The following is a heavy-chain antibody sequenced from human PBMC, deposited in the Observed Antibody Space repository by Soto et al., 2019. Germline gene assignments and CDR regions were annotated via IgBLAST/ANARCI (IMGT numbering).Heavy chain of an antibody. CDR2: TSLDGTTN. CDR1: GFLFSTFA. CDR3: ARVRYSYGTFWDY. D-gene: IGHD5-18*01. V-gene: IGHV3-30*04. J-gene: IGHJ4*02. Sequence: QVQLVESGGGVVQPGRSLRLSCAASGFLFSTFAMDWVRQAPGKGLEWVAVTSLDGTTNYYADSVKGRFTISRDNSKNTLYLQMNSLRAEDTAVYYCARVRYSYGTFWDYWGQGTLVTVSS.